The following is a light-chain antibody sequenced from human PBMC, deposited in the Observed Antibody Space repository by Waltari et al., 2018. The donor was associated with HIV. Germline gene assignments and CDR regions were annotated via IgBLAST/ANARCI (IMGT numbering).Light chain of an antibody. CDR1: SLRIYY. Sequence: SSELTQDPAMSVALGQTVRITCQGDSLRIYYATWYQQKPGQAPTLVIYGKNNRPSGTPARFSGSSSGNTASLTITGAQAEDEADYYCNSRVGNDNRLVFGGGTKLTVL. J-gene: IGLJ2*01. CDR3: NSRVGNDNRLV. CDR2: GKN. V-gene: IGLV3-19*01.